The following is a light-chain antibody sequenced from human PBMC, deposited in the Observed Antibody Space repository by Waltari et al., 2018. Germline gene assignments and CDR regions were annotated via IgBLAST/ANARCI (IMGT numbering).Light chain of an antibody. Sequence: DIVMTQSPDSLAVSLGERVTINCKSSQSVLYSSNSQNYLAWYQQIPGQPPKLLIYWASARESGVPDRFSGSESGTDFTLTISSLQAEDVAVYYCQQYYDIPWTFGQGTKVEIK. CDR1: QSVLYSSNSQNY. CDR2: WAS. J-gene: IGKJ1*01. CDR3: QQYYDIPWT. V-gene: IGKV4-1*01.